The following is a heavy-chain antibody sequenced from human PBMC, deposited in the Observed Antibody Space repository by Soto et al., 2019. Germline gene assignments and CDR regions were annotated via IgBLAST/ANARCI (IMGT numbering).Heavy chain of an antibody. J-gene: IGHJ4*02. Sequence: PWWSLRLSCFASGFTFSTVAMTWFRQAPGKGLEWVSSISDNGGNTDYADSVRGRFTLSRDNSKNTLYLQMNHLKAEDTAVYYCAKLYWNPRYFDYWGQGARVTVSS. CDR3: AKLYWNPRYFDY. CDR1: GFTFSTVA. CDR2: ISDNGGNT. V-gene: IGHV3-23*01. D-gene: IGHD1-1*01.